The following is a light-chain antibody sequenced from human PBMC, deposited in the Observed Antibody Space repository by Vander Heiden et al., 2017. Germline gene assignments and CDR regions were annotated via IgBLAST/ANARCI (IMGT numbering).Light chain of an antibody. CDR1: NIETKN. V-gene: IGLV3-21*02. J-gene: IGLJ2*01. CDR2: DDS. Sequence: SYVLTQPPSVSVAPGQTARITCGGNNIETKNVHWDQQKPGLAPVLVVYDDSDRPSGIPERFSGSNSGNTATLTISRVEAGDEADYYCQVWDSRSDHVVFGGGTKLTVL. CDR3: QVWDSRSDHVV.